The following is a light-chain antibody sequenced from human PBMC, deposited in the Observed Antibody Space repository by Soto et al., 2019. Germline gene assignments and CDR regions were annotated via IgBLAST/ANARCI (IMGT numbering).Light chain of an antibody. V-gene: IGKV1-5*01. CDR2: DAS. Sequence: DIQLTQSPSTLSASLGDRVTITCRASQSISSWLSWYQQKPGKAPDLLISDASRLESGVPSRFSGGGSGTEFTLTISSLQPDDSATYCCQQYNSYRAFGQGTKVDI. J-gene: IGKJ1*01. CDR1: QSISSW. CDR3: QQYNSYRA.